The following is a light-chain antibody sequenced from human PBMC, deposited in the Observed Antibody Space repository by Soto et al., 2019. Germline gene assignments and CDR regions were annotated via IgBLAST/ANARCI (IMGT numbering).Light chain of an antibody. CDR1: QSVSSNY. J-gene: IGKJ1*01. CDR3: QQYGSSPWT. V-gene: IGKV3-20*01. Sequence: EIVFAQSPDTLSFSPRGSATLSCRASQSVSSNYLAWYQQKPGQAPRPLIYGASSRATGIPDRFSGSWAGTDFTLTISRLESEDFAVYYCQQYGSSPWTFGQGTKVDIK. CDR2: GAS.